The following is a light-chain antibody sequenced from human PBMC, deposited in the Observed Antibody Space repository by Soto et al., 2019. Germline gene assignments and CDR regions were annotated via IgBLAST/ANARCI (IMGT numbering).Light chain of an antibody. CDR3: QQYSSYPYT. J-gene: IGKJ2*01. CDR2: KAS. Sequence: DIQMTQSPSTLSASVGDRVTITCRASQSISSWLTWYQQKPGTAPKLLIYKASSIQSGVPSRFSGSGSGTEFTLTISSLQPDDFATYYCQQYSSYPYTFGQGTKLEIK. V-gene: IGKV1-5*03. CDR1: QSISSW.